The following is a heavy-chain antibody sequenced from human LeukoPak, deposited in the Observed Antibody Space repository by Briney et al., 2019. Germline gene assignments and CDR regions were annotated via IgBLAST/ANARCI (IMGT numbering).Heavy chain of an antibody. D-gene: IGHD3-9*01. J-gene: IGHJ4*01. CDR2: IGSRGETK. CDR3: GKDVGYFETLDY. Sequence: GCLRVSCVVPGYNFRNYTICCVREAPREGLGWGSGIGSRGETKNNPGPVKGRVTNSRNNSRDTLYLEFNSLRAEDTAMYYCGKDVGYFETLDYWRQGTLVTVSS. V-gene: IGHV3-23*01. CDR1: GYNFRNYT.